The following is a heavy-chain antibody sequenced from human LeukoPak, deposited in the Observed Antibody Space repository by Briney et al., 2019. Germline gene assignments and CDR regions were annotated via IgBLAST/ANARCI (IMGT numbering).Heavy chain of an antibody. J-gene: IGHJ3*02. CDR3: ARAKYSSSWWAAFDI. Sequence: SETLSLTCTVSGGSISSYYWSWIRQPPGKGLEWIGYIYYSGSTNYNPSLKSRVTISVDTSKDQFSLKLSSVTAADTAVYYCARAKYSSSWWAAFDIWGQGTMVTVSS. CDR2: IYYSGST. D-gene: IGHD6-13*01. CDR1: GGSISSYY. V-gene: IGHV4-59*01.